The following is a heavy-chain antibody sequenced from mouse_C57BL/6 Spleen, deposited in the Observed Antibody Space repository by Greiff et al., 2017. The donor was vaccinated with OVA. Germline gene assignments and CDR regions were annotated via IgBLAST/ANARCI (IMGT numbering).Heavy chain of an antibody. CDR2: IHPNIGST. D-gene: IGHD2-13*01. Sequence: QVQLQQPGAELVKPGASVKLSCKASGYTFTSYWMHWVKQRPGQGLEWLVIIHPNIGSTPYTEKFKSKATLTVDKSSSTAYMQLSSLTSEDSAVYYCARGEYAWFAYWGQGTLVTVSA. CDR3: ARGEYAWFAY. V-gene: IGHV1-64*01. CDR1: GYTFTSYW. J-gene: IGHJ3*01.